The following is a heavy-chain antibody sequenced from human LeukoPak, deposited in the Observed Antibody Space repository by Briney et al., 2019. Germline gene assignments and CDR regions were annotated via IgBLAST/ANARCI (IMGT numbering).Heavy chain of an antibody. V-gene: IGHV4-34*01. Sequence: PSETLSLTCAVYGGSFSGYYWSWIRQPPGKGLEWIGEINHSGSTNYNPSLKSRVTISVDTSKNRFSLKLSSVTAADTAVYYCARGRWSGNSKWHFQHWGQGTLVTVSS. CDR1: GGSFSGYY. D-gene: IGHD4-23*01. J-gene: IGHJ1*01. CDR3: ARGRWSGNSKWHFQH. CDR2: INHSGST.